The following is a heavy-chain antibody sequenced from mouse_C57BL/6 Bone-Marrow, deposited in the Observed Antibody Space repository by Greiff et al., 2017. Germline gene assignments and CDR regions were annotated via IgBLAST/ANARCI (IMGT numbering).Heavy chain of an antibody. CDR3: AKRGLFNTTVVATYSYAMDY. CDR1: GYTFTSYG. Sequence: QVQLQQSGAELARPGASVKLSCKASGYTFTSYGISWVKQRTGQGLEWIGEIYPRSGNTYYNEKFKGKATLTADKSSSTAYMELRSLTSEDSAVYFCAKRGLFNTTVVATYSYAMDYWGQGTSVTVSS. J-gene: IGHJ4*01. V-gene: IGHV1-81*01. CDR2: IYPRSGNT. D-gene: IGHD1-1*01.